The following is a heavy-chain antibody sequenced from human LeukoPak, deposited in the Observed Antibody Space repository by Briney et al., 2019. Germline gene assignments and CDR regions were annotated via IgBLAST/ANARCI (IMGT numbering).Heavy chain of an antibody. Sequence: GGSLRLSCVASGFSLSGYWMYWVRQAPGKGLMYISRNNGDGSTTNYADVVKGRFTMSRDNVKNTLYLQMNSLRAEDTAVYYCAKDPSNCSSTSCYVQYFDYWGQGTLVTVSS. J-gene: IGHJ4*02. CDR2: NNGDGSTT. CDR3: AKDPSNCSSTSCYVQYFDY. V-gene: IGHV3-74*01. D-gene: IGHD2-2*01. CDR1: GFSLSGYW.